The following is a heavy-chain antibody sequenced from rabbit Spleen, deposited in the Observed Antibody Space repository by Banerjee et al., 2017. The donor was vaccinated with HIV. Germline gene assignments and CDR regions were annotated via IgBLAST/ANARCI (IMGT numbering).Heavy chain of an antibody. J-gene: IGHJ3*01. CDR1: GVSFSSSSY. V-gene: IGHV1S40*01. CDR2: IYTGSSGGT. CDR3: VRGASSNGYYSL. D-gene: IGHD1-1*01. Sequence: QSLEESGGDLVKPGASLTLTCTASGVSFSSSSYMCWVRQAPGKGLEWITCIYTGSSGGTYYANWAKGRFTISRENNQNTVSLQMTSLTDADTAIYFCVRGASSNGYYSLWGQGTLVTVS.